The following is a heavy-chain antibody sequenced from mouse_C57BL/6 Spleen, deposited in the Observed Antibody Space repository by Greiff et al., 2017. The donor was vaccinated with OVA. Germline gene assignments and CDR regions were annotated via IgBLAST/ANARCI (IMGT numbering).Heavy chain of an antibody. CDR3: AIFITTVVADYFDY. V-gene: IGHV1-53*01. J-gene: IGHJ2*01. CDR1: GCTFTSYW. CDR2: INPSNGGT. Sequence: QVQLKQPGTELVKPGASVKLSCKASGCTFTSYWMHWVKQRPGQGLEWIGNINPSNGGTNYNEKFKSKATLTVDKSSSTAYMQLSSLTSEDSAVYYCAIFITTVVADYFDYWGQGTTLTVSS. D-gene: IGHD1-1*01.